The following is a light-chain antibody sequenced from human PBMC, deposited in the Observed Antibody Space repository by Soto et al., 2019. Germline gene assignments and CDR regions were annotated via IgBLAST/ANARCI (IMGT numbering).Light chain of an antibody. CDR3: QQYFTSPWT. Sequence: ESVMTQSPDSLAMSLGERATIKCKSSQSVLYSSNDRSYLAWFQQKPVQPPKALIYSASSRESGVPDRLSGSGSGTDFTLSISSLQAEDVAVYFYQQYFTSPWTFGQGTQVEI. J-gene: IGKJ1*01. V-gene: IGKV4-1*01. CDR2: SAS. CDR1: QSVLYSSNDRSY.